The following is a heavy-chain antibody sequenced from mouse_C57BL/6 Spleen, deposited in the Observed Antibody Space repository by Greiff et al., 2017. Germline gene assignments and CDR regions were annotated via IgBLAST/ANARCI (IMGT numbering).Heavy chain of an antibody. D-gene: IGHD2-1*01. J-gene: IGHJ1*03. CDR1: GYAFSSSW. Sequence: QVQLKQSGPELVKPGASVKISCKASGYAFSSSWMNWVKQRPGKGLEWIGRIYPGDGDTNYNGKFKGKATLTADKSSSTAYMQLSSLTSEDSAVYFCARVDGNYGYFDVWGTGTTVTVSS. CDR3: ARVDGNYGYFDV. V-gene: IGHV1-82*01. CDR2: IYPGDGDT.